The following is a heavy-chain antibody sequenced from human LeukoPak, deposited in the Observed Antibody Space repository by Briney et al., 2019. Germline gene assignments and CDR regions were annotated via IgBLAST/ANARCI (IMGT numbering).Heavy chain of an antibody. J-gene: IGHJ4*02. CDR2: ISPHSGGT. V-gene: IGHV1-2*02. CDR3: ARDMDSGPDFFDY. Sequence: ASVKVSCKASGYTFTSYDINWVRQAPGQGLEWMGWISPHSGGTDHAQKFQGRVTMTRDTSISTAYMELSRLRSDDTAVYYCARDMDSGPDFFDYWGLGTLVTVSS. D-gene: IGHD1-26*01. CDR1: GYTFTSYD.